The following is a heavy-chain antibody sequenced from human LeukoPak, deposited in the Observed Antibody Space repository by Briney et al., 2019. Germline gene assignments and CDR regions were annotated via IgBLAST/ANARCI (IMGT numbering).Heavy chain of an antibody. CDR2: ISAYNGNT. Sequence: ASVKVSCTASGYTFTSYGISWVRQAPGQGLEWVGWISAYNGNTNYAQKLQGRVTMTTDTSTSTAYMELRSLRSDDTAVYDCARDDEEEGAHPFDYWGQGTLVTVSS. D-gene: IGHD1-26*01. J-gene: IGHJ4*02. V-gene: IGHV1-18*01. CDR1: GYTFTSYG. CDR3: ARDDEEEGAHPFDY.